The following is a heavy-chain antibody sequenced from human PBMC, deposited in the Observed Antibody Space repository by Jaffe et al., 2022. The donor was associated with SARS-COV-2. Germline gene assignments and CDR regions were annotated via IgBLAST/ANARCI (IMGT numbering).Heavy chain of an antibody. CDR1: GFTFSSYG. CDR3: AKDLHYYDSDDYYYGMDV. J-gene: IGHJ6*02. CDR2: ISYDGSNK. D-gene: IGHD3-22*01. Sequence: QVQLVESGGGVVQPGRSLRLSCAASGFTFSSYGMHWVRQAPGKGLEWVAVISYDGSNKYYADSVKGRFTISRDNSKNTLYLQMNSLRAEDTAVYYCAKDLHYYDSDDYYYGMDVWGQGTTVTVSS. V-gene: IGHV3-30*18.